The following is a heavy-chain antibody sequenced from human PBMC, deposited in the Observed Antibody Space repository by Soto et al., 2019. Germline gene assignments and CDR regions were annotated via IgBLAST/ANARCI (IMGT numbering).Heavy chain of an antibody. CDR1: GYTLTELS. V-gene: IGHV1-24*01. J-gene: IGHJ6*02. CDR2: FDPEDGET. D-gene: IGHD3-10*01. CDR3: ANYGSGSYYTPTVLIYGMDV. Sequence: ASVKVSCKVSGYTLTELSMHWVRQAPGKGLEWMGGFDPEDGETIYAQKFRGRVTMTEDTSTDTAYMELSSLRSEDTAVYYCANYGSGSYYTPTVLIYGMDVWGQGTTVTVSS.